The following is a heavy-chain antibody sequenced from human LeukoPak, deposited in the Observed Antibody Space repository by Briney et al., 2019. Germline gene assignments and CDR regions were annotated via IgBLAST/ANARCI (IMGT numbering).Heavy chain of an antibody. CDR3: ARFKGGTGFDY. Sequence: PSETLSLTCAVSGVSINTATFDWGWIRQAPGRDFEWIATISSDGTAYYNSSLMSRATITIDTSMNQFSLELTSVTAGDTGLFYCARFKGGTGFDYWGQGILVIVSS. J-gene: IGHJ4*02. CDR1: GVSINTATFD. D-gene: IGHD1-26*01. V-gene: IGHV4-39*01. CDR2: ISSDGTA.